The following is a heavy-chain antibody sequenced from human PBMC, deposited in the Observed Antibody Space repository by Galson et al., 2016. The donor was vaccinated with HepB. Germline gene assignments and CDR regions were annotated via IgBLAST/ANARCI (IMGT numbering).Heavy chain of an antibody. J-gene: IGHJ4*02. CDR1: GASISSSSNYH. V-gene: IGHV4-39*07. CDR2: IYYTGTT. CDR3: ARDSGDWDSGYYRSFDY. D-gene: IGHD4-17*01. Sequence: LSLTCTVSGASISSSSNYHWGWIRQPPGKGLEWIGSIYYTGTTFYNSSLKSRVTISVDTSENQFSLTLTFVTAADTAVYYCARDSGDWDSGYYRSFDYWGQGTLVTVSS.